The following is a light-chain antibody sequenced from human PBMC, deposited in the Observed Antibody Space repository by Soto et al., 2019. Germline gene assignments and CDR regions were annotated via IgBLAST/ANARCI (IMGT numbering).Light chain of an antibody. J-gene: IGKJ4*01. CDR3: HHRSNGFT. V-gene: IGKV3-11*01. CDR1: QSVSTF. CDR2: DAS. Sequence: EIVLTQSPATLSLSPGERATLSCRASQSVSTFLAWYQQKPGQAPRLLMYDASNRATGIPARFSGSGSGTDFTLTISSLEPEDFSVYYCHHRSNGFTFGGGTKVEIK.